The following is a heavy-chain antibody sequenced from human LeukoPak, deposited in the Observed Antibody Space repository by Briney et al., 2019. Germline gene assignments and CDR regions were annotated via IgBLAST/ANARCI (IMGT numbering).Heavy chain of an antibody. CDR2: INPNSGGT. CDR1: GYTFTGYY. CDR3: AIDYGSGSYYLDY. Sequence: ASVKVSCKASGYTFTGYYMHWVRQAPGQGLEWIGWINPNSGGTNYAQKIQGRVTMTRDTSISTAYMELSRLRSDDTAVYYCAIDYGSGSYYLDYWGQGTLVTVSS. V-gene: IGHV1-2*02. J-gene: IGHJ4*02. D-gene: IGHD3-10*01.